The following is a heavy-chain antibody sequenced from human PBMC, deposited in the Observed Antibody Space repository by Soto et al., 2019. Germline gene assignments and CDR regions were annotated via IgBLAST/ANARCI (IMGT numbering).Heavy chain of an antibody. CDR2: IRSKTNGDAT. V-gene: IGHV3-73*01. J-gene: IGHJ4*02. Sequence: EVQLEESGGGLVQPGGSLKLSCAASGFTFSGSAMHWVRQASGKGLEWVGRIRSKTNGDATAYAASVKGRFTISRDDSKSTAYLLMNNLRTEDTAVYYCIRHIPGGYCSGGTCYGESYWGQGTLVTVSS. CDR1: GFTFSGSA. CDR3: IRHIPGGYCSGGTCYGESY. D-gene: IGHD2-15*01.